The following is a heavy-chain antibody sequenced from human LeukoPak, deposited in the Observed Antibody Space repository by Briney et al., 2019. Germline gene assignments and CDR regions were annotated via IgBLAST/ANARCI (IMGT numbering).Heavy chain of an antibody. D-gene: IGHD3-22*01. Sequence: GESLRISCKSSGYTFTNYWIGWVRQMPGKGLEGMGIIYPRDSDTRYSPSFEGHVTISADKSISTAFLQWSSLQASDSAMYYCARPRLSYYDSSCSDHWGQGTLVTVSS. V-gene: IGHV5-51*01. J-gene: IGHJ4*02. CDR3: ARPRLSYYDSSCSDH. CDR1: GYTFTNYW. CDR2: IYPRDSDT.